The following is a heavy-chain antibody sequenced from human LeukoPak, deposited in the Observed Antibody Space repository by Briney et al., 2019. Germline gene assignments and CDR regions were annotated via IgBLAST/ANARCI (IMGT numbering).Heavy chain of an antibody. CDR2: ISSSSSYI. J-gene: IGHJ4*02. D-gene: IGHD3-22*01. Sequence: PGGSLRLSCVASGFTFSNYSMNWVRQAPGKGLEWVSSISSSSSYIYYADSVKGRFTISRDNSKNTLYLQMNSLRTEDTAVYYCAKDGLGYSTAYFDYWGQGTLVTVSS. V-gene: IGHV3-21*04. CDR3: AKDGLGYSTAYFDY. CDR1: GFTFSNYS.